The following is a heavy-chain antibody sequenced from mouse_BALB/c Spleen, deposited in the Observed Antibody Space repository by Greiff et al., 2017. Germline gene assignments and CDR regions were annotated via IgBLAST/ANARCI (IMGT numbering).Heavy chain of an antibody. D-gene: IGHD2-4*01. CDR3: ARRGYDYDDGGFDY. V-gene: IGHV1S29*02. CDR2: IYPYNGGT. CDR1: GYTFTDYN. Sequence: EVQLQQSGPELVKPGASVKISCKASGYTFTDYNMHWVKQSHGKSLEWIGYIYPYNGGTGYNQKFKSKATLTVDNSSSTAYMELRSLTSEDSAVYYCARRGYDYDDGGFDYWGQGTTLTVSS. J-gene: IGHJ2*01.